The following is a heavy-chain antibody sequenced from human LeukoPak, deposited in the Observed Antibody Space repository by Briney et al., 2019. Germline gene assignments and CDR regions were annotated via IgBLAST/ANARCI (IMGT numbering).Heavy chain of an antibody. CDR3: AIASGIAAAGTDDDAFDI. Sequence: GGSLRLSCAASGFTFSSYWMSWVRQAPGKGLEWVANIKQDGSEKYYVDSVKGRFTISRDNAKNSLYLQMNSLRAEDTAVYYCAIASGIAAAGTDDDAFDIWGQGTMVTVSS. V-gene: IGHV3-7*01. D-gene: IGHD6-13*01. J-gene: IGHJ3*02. CDR2: IKQDGSEK. CDR1: GFTFSSYW.